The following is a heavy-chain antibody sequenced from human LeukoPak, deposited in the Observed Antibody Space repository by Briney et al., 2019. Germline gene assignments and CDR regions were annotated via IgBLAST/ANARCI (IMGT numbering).Heavy chain of an antibody. Sequence: PGGSLRPSCAASGFTIRSYEMNWVRQAPGKGLEWVSYISSSGSTIYYADSVKGRFTISRDNAKNSLYLQMNSLRAEDTAVYYCAELGITMIGGVWGKGTTVTIPS. CDR3: AELGITMIGGV. D-gene: IGHD3-10*02. J-gene: IGHJ6*04. CDR1: GFTIRSYE. V-gene: IGHV3-48*03. CDR2: ISSSGSTI.